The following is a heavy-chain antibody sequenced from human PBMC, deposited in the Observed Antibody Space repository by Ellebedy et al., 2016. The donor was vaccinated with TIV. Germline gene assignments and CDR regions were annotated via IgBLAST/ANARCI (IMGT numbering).Heavy chain of an antibody. CDR2: VHYCGSP. CDR1: ACPTSPTGFP. V-gene: IGHV4-39*01. Sequence: MPSETLSLTCSVSACPTSPTGFPLARCRPPPGQGLEYIGRVHYCGSPYYSPSFKSRVTLSADTSKNQFSLNLRTATAADTAVYDCARTDPWQPIDDWGQGILVSVSS. J-gene: IGHJ4*02. CDR3: ARTDPWQPIDD. D-gene: IGHD2-21*02.